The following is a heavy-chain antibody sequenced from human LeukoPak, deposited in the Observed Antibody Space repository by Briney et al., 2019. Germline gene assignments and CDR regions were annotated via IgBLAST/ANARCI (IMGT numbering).Heavy chain of an antibody. Sequence: PGGSLRLSCAASGFTFRNYGMSWARQAPGKGLEWVSGISATGDSTYYADSVKGRFTISRDNSKNTLYLQMNSLRAEDTAVYYGAKTKDYYGSGDARWGQGTLVTVSS. CDR3: AKTKDYYGSGDAR. CDR2: ISATGDST. CDR1: GFTFRNYG. D-gene: IGHD3-10*01. V-gene: IGHV3-23*01. J-gene: IGHJ4*02.